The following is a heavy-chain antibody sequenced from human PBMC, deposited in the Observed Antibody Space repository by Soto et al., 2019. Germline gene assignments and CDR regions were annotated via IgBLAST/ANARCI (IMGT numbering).Heavy chain of an antibody. CDR3: ARGYCSGGGCYSYYFGMDF. CDR1: GFTFSSYA. CDR2: VSHDGSNK. Sequence: QVQLVESGGGVVQPGRSLRLSCAASGFTFSSYAMHWVRQAPGKGLEWVAVVSHDGSNKYYTDSVKGRFTISRDNSKNTLSVQFNSLRAEDTAVYYCARGYCSGGGCYSYYFGMDFSGQGTTVTVSS. J-gene: IGHJ6*02. D-gene: IGHD2-15*01. V-gene: IGHV3-30-3*01.